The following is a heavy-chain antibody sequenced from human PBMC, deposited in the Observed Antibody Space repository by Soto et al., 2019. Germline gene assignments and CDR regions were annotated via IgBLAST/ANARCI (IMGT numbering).Heavy chain of an antibody. V-gene: IGHV4-61*01. J-gene: IGHJ6*02. CDR3: ARADRGDGMDV. CDR1: GGSVSSGSYY. Sequence: QVQLQESGPGLVKPSETLSLTCTVSGGSVSSGSYYWSWIRQPPGKGLEWIGYIYYSGSTNYNPSLKSRVTISVDTSKNQFSLKLSSVTAADTAVCYCARADRGDGMDVWGQGTTVTVSS. D-gene: IGHD3-10*01. CDR2: IYYSGST.